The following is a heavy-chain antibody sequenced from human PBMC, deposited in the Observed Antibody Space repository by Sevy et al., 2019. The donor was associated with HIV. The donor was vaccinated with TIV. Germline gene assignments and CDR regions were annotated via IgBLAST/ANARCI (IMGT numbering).Heavy chain of an antibody. J-gene: IGHJ6*02. D-gene: IGHD2-2*01. CDR1: GFSFRSDW. CDR2: IKLDGDEK. CDR3: ARDSRGGLDV. V-gene: IGHV3-7*01. Sequence: GGSLRLSCTASGFSFRSDWMTWVHQAPGMGLEWVANIKLDGDEKYYVESLKGRFTISRDNVKNSLYLQMNNLRAEDTAVYYFARDSRGGLDVWGQGTTVTVSS.